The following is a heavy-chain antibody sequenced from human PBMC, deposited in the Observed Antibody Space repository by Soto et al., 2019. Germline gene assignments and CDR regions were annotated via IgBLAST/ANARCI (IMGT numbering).Heavy chain of an antibody. V-gene: IGHV3-23*01. D-gene: IGHD5-18*01. CDR2: ISGSGGSI. CDR3: AKDRLEGYGYGYCFDY. CDR1: AFSFSSYA. J-gene: IGHJ4*02. Sequence: EVQLLESGGGLVQPGGSLRLSCAASAFSFSSYAMSWVRQAPGKGLQWVATISGSGGSIYYADSVKGRFTISRDNSKNTLYLQMNSLRAEDTAVYYCAKDRLEGYGYGYCFDYWGQGTLVTVSS.